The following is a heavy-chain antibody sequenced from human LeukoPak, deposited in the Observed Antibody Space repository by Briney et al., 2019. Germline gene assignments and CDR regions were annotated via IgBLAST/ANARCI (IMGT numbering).Heavy chain of an antibody. CDR3: ARSGQRRCSGGTCYPYYFDY. CDR2: ISSSSNYI. CDR1: GCTLSDYS. V-gene: IGHV3-21*01. J-gene: IGHJ4*02. D-gene: IGHD2-15*01. Sequence: GGSLRLSCAASGCTLSDYSVNWVRQAPGKVREWVSSISSSSNYIYYADSVKGRFTISRDNAKNSLHLQMNSLRAEDTAVYYCARSGQRRCSGGTCYPYYFDYWGQGTLVTVSS.